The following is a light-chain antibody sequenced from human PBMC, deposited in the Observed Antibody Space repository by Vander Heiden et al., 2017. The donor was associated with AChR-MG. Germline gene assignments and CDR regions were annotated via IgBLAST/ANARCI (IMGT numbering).Light chain of an antibody. J-gene: IGKJ2*01. CDR1: QSVSSN. CDR3: QQYNNWPPYT. Sequence: IVSNQSPATLSVSPGERATLSCRASQSVSSNLAWYQQKPGQAPRLLIYGASTRATGIPARFSGSGSGTEFTLTISSLQSEDFAVYYCQQYNNWPPYTFGQGTKLEIK. V-gene: IGKV3-15*01. CDR2: GAS.